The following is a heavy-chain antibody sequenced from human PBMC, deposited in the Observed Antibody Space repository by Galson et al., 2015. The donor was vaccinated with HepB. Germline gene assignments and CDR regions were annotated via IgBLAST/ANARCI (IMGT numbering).Heavy chain of an antibody. CDR1: GFTFSSYW. Sequence: SLRLSCAASGFTFSSYWMYWLRQAPGQRLVWLSRIKNDGSTTTYADSIKGRFTISRDNSKNTLYLQINSLRAEDTAVYYCATPGLDFWGQGTQVTVSS. CDR2: IKNDGSTT. CDR3: ATPGLDF. J-gene: IGHJ4*02. V-gene: IGHV3-74*01. D-gene: IGHD3/OR15-3a*01.